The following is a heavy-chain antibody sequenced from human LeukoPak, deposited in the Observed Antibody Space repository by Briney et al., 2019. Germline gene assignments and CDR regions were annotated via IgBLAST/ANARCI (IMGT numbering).Heavy chain of an antibody. Sequence: GGSLRLFCAASGFTFSSYGMHWVRQAPGKGLEWVAVIWYDGSNKYYADSVKGRFTISRDNSKNTLYLQMNSLRAEDTAVYYCARDGVRVTIFGVVTPFDYYYGMDVWGQGTTVTVSS. CDR1: GFTFSSYG. CDR2: IWYDGSNK. D-gene: IGHD3-3*01. J-gene: IGHJ6*02. V-gene: IGHV3-33*01. CDR3: ARDGVRVTIFGVVTPFDYYYGMDV.